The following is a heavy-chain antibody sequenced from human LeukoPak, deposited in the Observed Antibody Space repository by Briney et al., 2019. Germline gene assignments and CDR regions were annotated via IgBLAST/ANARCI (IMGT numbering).Heavy chain of an antibody. CDR2: INPSGGST. Sequence: GASVKVSCKASGYTFTSYYMHWVRQAPGQGLEWMGIINPSGGSTSYAQKFQGRVTMTRDTSTSTVYTELSSLRSEDTAVYYCAREGVWATVTTSGHWFDPWGQGTLVTVSS. D-gene: IGHD4-17*01. CDR3: AREGVWATVTTSGHWFDP. CDR1: GYTFTSYY. V-gene: IGHV1-46*01. J-gene: IGHJ5*02.